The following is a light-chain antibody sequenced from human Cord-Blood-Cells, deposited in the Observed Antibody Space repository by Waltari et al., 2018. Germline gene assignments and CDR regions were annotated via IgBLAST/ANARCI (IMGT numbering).Light chain of an antibody. CDR3: CSYAGSYTVV. J-gene: IGLJ2*01. CDR1: SRYVGGYNY. V-gene: IGLV2-11*01. CDR2: DVS. Sequence: QSALTQPRSVSGSPGQSVTISCTGTSRYVGGYNYVPWYQQHPGKAPKLMIYDVSKRPSGVPDRFSGSKSGNTASLTISGLQAEDEADYYCCSYAGSYTVVFGGGTKLTVL.